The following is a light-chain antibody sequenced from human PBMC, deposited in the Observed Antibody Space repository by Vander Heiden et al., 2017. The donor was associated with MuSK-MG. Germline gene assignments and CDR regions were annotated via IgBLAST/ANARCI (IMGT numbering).Light chain of an antibody. Sequence: SVLTHQPSVSGAPGQRVTISCTGSSSNIGAGYDVHWYQQLPGTAPKLLIYGNSNRPSGVPARSSGSKSGTSASLAITGLQAEDEADYYCQSYDSSLSGPVFGGGTKLTVL. CDR3: QSYDSSLSGPV. J-gene: IGLJ2*01. CDR1: SSNIGAGYD. V-gene: IGLV1-40*01. CDR2: GNS.